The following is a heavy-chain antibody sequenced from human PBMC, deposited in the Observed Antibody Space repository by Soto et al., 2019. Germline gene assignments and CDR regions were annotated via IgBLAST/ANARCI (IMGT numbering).Heavy chain of an antibody. CDR2: IYYSGST. J-gene: IGHJ4*02. D-gene: IGHD3-10*01. Sequence: SETLSLTCTVSGGSISSYYWSWIRQPPGKGLEWIGYIYYSGSTNYNPSLKSRVTISVDTSKNQFSLKLSSVTAADTAVYYCARHMPVITMVRGVPVYPPIDYWGQGTLVTVSS. V-gene: IGHV4-59*08. CDR3: ARHMPVITMVRGVPVYPPIDY. CDR1: GGSISSYY.